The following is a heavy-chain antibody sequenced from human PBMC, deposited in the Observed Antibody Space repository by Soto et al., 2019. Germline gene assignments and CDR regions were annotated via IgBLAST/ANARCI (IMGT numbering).Heavy chain of an antibody. CDR3: AAGGGLPRYY. Sequence: LSLTCAVSGCSISSGGYSWSWIRQPPGKGLEWIGYIYHSGSTYYNPSLKSRVTISVDRSKNQFSLKLSSVTAADTAVYYCAAGGGLPRYYWGQGTLVTVSS. J-gene: IGHJ4*02. D-gene: IGHD5-12*01. V-gene: IGHV4-30-2*01. CDR2: IYHSGST. CDR1: GCSISSGGYS.